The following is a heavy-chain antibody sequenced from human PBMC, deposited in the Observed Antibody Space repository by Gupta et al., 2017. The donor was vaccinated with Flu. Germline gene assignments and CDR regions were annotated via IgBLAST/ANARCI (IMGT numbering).Heavy chain of an antibody. J-gene: IGHJ4*02. CDR3: ATVTSGC. V-gene: IGHV3-74*03. CDR2: INPDGSST. CDR1: GFSFSSSY. Sequence: EMQLVESGGGLVQPGRSLRLSGAASGFSFSSSYLQWVRQAPGKGLVWVSRINPDGSSTSYAGSVKGRFTISRDNAKNTLYLQMNSLGDDDTSVYYCATVTSGCWGQGTLVTVSS. D-gene: IGHD4-17*01.